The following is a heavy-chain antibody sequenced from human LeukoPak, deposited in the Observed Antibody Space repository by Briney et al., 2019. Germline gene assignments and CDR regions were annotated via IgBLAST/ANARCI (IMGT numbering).Heavy chain of an antibody. CDR2: IYYSGST. J-gene: IGHJ4*02. CDR3: ARAGRDGYNYFDY. CDR1: GGSISSYY. Sequence: SETLSLTCTVSGGSISSYYWSWIRQPPGKGLEWIGYIYYSGSTNYNPSLQSRVTISVDTSKTQFSLKLRSVTAADTAVYYRARAGRDGYNYFDYRGQGTLVTVSS. D-gene: IGHD5-24*01. V-gene: IGHV4-59*01.